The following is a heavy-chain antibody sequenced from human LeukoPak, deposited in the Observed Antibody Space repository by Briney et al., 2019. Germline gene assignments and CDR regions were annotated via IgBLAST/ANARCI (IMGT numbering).Heavy chain of an antibody. CDR3: ASGAGWESGY. D-gene: IGHD1-26*01. J-gene: IGHJ4*02. CDR2: INQDGSEK. V-gene: IGHV3-7*01. Sequence: GGSLRLSCAVSGSTSSRNFMSWVRQTPEKGLEWVADINQDGSEKNYVDSVKGRFTISRDNAKNSLFLQMNSLRAEDTAIYYCASGAGWESGYWGQGTLVTVSS. CDR1: GSTSSRNF.